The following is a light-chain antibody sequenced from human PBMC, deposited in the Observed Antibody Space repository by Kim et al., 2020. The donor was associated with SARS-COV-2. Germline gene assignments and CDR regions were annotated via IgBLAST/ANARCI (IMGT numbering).Light chain of an antibody. CDR1: QDISNY. V-gene: IGKV1-33*01. J-gene: IGKJ2*01. Sequence: DIQMTQSPSSLSASVGDRVTITCQASQDISNYLNWYQQKPGKAPKLLIYDASNLETGVPSRFSGSGSGTDFTFTISSLQPEDIATYYCQQYDNPPRGTFGQGTKLEI. CDR3: QQYDNPPRGT. CDR2: DAS.